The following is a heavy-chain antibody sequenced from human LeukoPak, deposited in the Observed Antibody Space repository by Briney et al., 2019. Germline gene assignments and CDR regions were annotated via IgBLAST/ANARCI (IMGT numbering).Heavy chain of an antibody. D-gene: IGHD1-26*01. CDR1: GGSISSSSYN. Sequence: PSETLSLTCTVSGGSISSSSYNWGWLRQPPGKGLVWFGSIYYSGTTYYNPSLKSRVTISVDTSTHQFSLRLSSVTAAEPAMYYCATPYSGGYPGFDIWGQGTMVTVSP. J-gene: IGHJ3*02. CDR3: ATPYSGGYPGFDI. CDR2: IYYSGTT. V-gene: IGHV4-39*01.